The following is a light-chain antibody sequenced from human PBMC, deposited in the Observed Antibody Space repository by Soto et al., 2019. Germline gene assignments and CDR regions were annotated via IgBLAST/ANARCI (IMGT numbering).Light chain of an antibody. CDR2: DAS. CDR3: QQYNGSPPWT. Sequence: EIVMTQSPGTLSMSPGESATLSCRASQSVYKKLAWYQQKPGQAPRLLIDDASTRATGVPARFSGSGSGTEFTLTISNLQSEDAAVYYCQQYNGSPPWTFGQGTKVEI. V-gene: IGKV3-15*01. CDR1: QSVYKK. J-gene: IGKJ1*01.